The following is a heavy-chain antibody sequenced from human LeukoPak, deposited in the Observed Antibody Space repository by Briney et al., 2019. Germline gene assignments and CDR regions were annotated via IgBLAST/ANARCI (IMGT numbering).Heavy chain of an antibody. CDR3: ARVKLTPYYYYGMDV. CDR1: GGSISSGGYY. V-gene: IGHV4-31*03. Sequence: PSETLSLTCTVSGGSISSGGYYWSWIRQHPGKGLEWIGYIYYSGSTYYNPSLKSRVTISVDTSKNQFSLKLSSVTAADTAVYYCARVKLTPYYYYGMDVWGQGTTVTVSS. J-gene: IGHJ6*02. CDR2: IYYSGST. D-gene: IGHD1-14*01.